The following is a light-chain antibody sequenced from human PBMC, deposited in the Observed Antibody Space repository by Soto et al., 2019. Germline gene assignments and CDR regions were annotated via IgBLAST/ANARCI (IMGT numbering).Light chain of an antibody. CDR1: SSDVGAYNY. Sequence: SALTQPASVSGSPGQSITIFCTGTSSDVGAYNYVSWYRQHPDKAPQLIIFDVRNRPSGVSDRISGSKSGNTASLTIYGLQAEDQADYYCSSYSTSSTPVLFGGGTKVTVL. J-gene: IGLJ2*01. V-gene: IGLV2-14*03. CDR3: SSYSTSSTPVL. CDR2: DVR.